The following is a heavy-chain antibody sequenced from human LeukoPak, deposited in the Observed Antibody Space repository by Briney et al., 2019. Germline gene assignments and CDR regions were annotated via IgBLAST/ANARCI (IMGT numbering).Heavy chain of an antibody. CDR3: ARAGRWQEPWFDP. J-gene: IGHJ5*02. Sequence: PSQTLSLTCTVSGGSISSGDYYWSWIRQPPGKGLEWIGYIYYSGSTYYNPSLKSRVTISVDTSKNQFSLKLSSVTAADTAVYYCARAGRWQEPWFDPWGQEPWSPSPQ. D-gene: IGHD5-24*01. CDR2: IYYSGST. V-gene: IGHV4-30-4*01. CDR1: GGSISSGDYY.